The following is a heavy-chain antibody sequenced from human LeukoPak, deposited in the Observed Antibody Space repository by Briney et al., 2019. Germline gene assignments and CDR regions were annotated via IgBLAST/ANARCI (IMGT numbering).Heavy chain of an antibody. V-gene: IGHV4-39*01. CDR3: ARVAVAGTLVDY. J-gene: IGHJ4*02. D-gene: IGHD6-19*01. CDR2: IYYSGST. Sequence: SETLSLTCTVSGGSISSSNYYWGWIRQPPGKGLEWIGSIYYSGSTYYNPSLKSRVTISVDTSKNQFSLKLSSVTAADTAVYYCARVAVAGTLVDYWGQGTLVTVSS. CDR1: GGSISSSNYY.